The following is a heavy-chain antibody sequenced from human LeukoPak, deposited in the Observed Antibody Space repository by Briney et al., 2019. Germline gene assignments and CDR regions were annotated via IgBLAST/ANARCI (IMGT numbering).Heavy chain of an antibody. V-gene: IGHV1-2*02. CDR2: INPNSGGT. CDR1: GYTFSGYY. D-gene: IGHD1-26*01. J-gene: IGHJ4*02. CDR3: ARDLPNVGANDY. Sequence: ASVKVSCTASGYTFSGYYMHWVRQAPGQGLEWMGWINPNSGGTKYAQKFQGRVTMTRDTSINTAYMEVSWLTSDDTAVYYCARDLPNVGANDYWGQGTLVTVSS.